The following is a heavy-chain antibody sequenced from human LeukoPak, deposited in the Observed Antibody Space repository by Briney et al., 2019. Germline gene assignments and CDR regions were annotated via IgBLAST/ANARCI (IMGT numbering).Heavy chain of an antibody. J-gene: IGHJ4*02. CDR3: ARGTLTAPRSAFDI. V-gene: IGHV1-2*04. CDR1: GYTFTSYG. Sequence: EASVTVSCTASGYTFTSYGISWVRQAPGQGLEWMGWINPDSGGTHYAQNFQGWVTMTRDTSISTAYMELSRLRSDDTAVYYCARGTLTAPRSAFDIWGQGTLVTVSS. D-gene: IGHD3-9*01. CDR2: INPDSGGT.